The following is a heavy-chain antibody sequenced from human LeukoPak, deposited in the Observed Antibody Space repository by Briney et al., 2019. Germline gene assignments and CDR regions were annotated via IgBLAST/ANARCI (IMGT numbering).Heavy chain of an antibody. Sequence: ASVKVSFKASGYTFTGYYIHWVRQAPGQGLEWMGIINPSGGSTSYAQKFQGRVTMTRDTSTSTVYMELSSLRSEDTAVYYCARELLPHRSSGWYDGFDYWGQGTLVTVSS. V-gene: IGHV1-46*01. CDR3: ARELLPHRSSGWYDGFDY. CDR1: GYTFTGYY. J-gene: IGHJ4*02. D-gene: IGHD6-19*01. CDR2: INPSGGST.